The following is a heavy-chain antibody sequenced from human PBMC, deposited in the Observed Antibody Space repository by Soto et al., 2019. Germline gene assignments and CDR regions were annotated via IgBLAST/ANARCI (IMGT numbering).Heavy chain of an antibody. Sequence: GGSLRLSCAASGFTFSDYYMSWIRQAPGKGLEWVSYISSSGSTIYYADSVKGRFTISRDNAKNSLYLQMNSLRAEDTAVYYCARAADDLRFLEWLLTPSFDYWGQGTLVTVSS. J-gene: IGHJ4*02. CDR2: ISSSGSTI. D-gene: IGHD3-3*01. CDR3: ARAADDLRFLEWLLTPSFDY. CDR1: GFTFSDYY. V-gene: IGHV3-11*01.